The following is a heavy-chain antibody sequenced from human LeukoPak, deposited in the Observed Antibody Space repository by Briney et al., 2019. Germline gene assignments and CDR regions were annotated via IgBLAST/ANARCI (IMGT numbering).Heavy chain of an antibody. CDR1: GYTFTTHG. V-gene: IGHV1-18*01. CDR2: ISAHNGNT. Sequence: GASVKVSCKASGYTFTTHGIAWVRQAPGQGLEWMGWISAHNGNTNYAQSLQGRVTMTTDTSTNTAYMALRSLRSDDTAVYYCARDGYFDLWGRGTLVTVSS. J-gene: IGHJ2*01. CDR3: ARDGYFDL.